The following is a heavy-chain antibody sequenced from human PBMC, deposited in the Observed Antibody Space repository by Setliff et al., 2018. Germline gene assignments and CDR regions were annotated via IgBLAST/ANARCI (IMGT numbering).Heavy chain of an antibody. CDR1: GGSISSGSYY. D-gene: IGHD3-10*01. V-gene: IGHV4-61*02. CDR3: ARDVRYYYGSGSYYNDWFDP. J-gene: IGHJ5*02. Sequence: SETLSLTCTVSGGSISSGSYYWSWIRQPAGKGLEWIGRIYTSGSTNYNPSLKSRVTISVDTSKNQFSLELSSVTAADTAVYYCARDVRYYYGSGSYYNDWFDPWGQGTLVTVSS. CDR2: IYTSGST.